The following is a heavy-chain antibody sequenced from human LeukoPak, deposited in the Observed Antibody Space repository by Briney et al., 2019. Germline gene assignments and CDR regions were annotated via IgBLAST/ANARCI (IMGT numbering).Heavy chain of an antibody. CDR1: GFTFSNYR. J-gene: IGHJ3*02. CDR3: ARSLSFSYDSSGYYPYAFDI. V-gene: IGHV3-21*01. Sequence: GGSLRLSCAASGFTFSNYRMNWVRQAPGKGLEWVSSISSGSSYIYYADSVKGRFTISRDNAKNSLYLQMNSLRAEDTAVYYCARSLSFSYDSSGYYPYAFDIWGQGTMVTVSS. D-gene: IGHD3-22*01. CDR2: ISSGSSYI.